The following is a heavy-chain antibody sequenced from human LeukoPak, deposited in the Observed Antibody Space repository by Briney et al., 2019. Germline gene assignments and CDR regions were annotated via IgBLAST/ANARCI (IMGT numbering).Heavy chain of an antibody. CDR1: GFTFSVYY. J-gene: IGHJ4*02. CDR3: AREDYSNDY. D-gene: IGHD4-11*01. Sequence: GGSLRLSCAASGFTFSVYYMSWIRDAPGKGVEWVSYISSSSSYTNYAHSVKGRFTIPRDNAKNSLYLQMNSLRAEDTAVYYCAREDYSNDYWGQGTLVTVSS. V-gene: IGHV3-11*06. CDR2: ISSSSSYT.